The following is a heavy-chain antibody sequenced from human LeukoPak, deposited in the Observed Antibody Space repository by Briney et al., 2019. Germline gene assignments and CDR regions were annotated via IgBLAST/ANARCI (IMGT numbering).Heavy chain of an antibody. CDR3: ARDRPNYYGSDGHYYRRDGDY. CDR1: GFTFSIYA. Sequence: GGSLRLSCAASGFTFSIYAMSWVRQAPGKGLQWVSSITSRGESTWYVDSVKGRFTMTRSKSGKTSYLQMHSLRAEDTAVYYCARDRPNYYGSDGHYYRRDGDYWGRGTLVSVSS. V-gene: IGHV3-23*01. J-gene: IGHJ4*02. CDR2: ITSRGEST. D-gene: IGHD3-22*01.